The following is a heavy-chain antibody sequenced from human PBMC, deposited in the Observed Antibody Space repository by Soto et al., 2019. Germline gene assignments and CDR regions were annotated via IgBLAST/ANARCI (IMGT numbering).Heavy chain of an antibody. V-gene: IGHV4-31*03. CDR3: ARGRGYSYGPYYFDY. CDR2: IYYSGTT. J-gene: IGHJ4*02. Sequence: QVPLQESGPGLVKPSQTLSLTCTVSGGSISSEGYYWSWFRQLPGTGLEWIGDIYYSGTTYHNPSLRSRLTISGDASKNQFSLKLRSVTAADTALYYCARGRGYSYGPYYFDYWGQGTLVTVSS. D-gene: IGHD5-18*01. CDR1: GGSISSEGYY.